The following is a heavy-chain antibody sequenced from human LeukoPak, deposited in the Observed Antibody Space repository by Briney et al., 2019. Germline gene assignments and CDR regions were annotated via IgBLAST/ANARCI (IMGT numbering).Heavy chain of an antibody. D-gene: IGHD1-14*01. Sequence: GGSLRLSCVDSGFTFSSYDMRWVRQSPGKGLEWVSSICASGRTPYYADSVKGRFTISRDNSKSTLYLQMNSLRAEDTAIFYCARDLNRNWFDPWGQGTLVTVSS. CDR1: GFTFSSYD. V-gene: IGHV3-23*01. CDR2: ICASGRTP. CDR3: ARDLNRNWFDP. J-gene: IGHJ5*02.